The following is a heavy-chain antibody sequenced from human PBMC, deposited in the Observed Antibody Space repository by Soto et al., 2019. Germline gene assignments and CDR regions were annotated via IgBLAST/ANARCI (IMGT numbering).Heavy chain of an antibody. CDR1: RAFINSGGFS. V-gene: IGHV4-31*03. CDR2: IFHSGST. J-gene: IGHJ5*02. CDR3: VRGGIAGHWFDH. Sequence: QVQLQESGPGLVKPTQTLSLTCSVSRAFINSGGFSYSWIRQPPGKGLEWLGYIFHSGSTLYNPSLRGRLTLSADTSRNQLSLDLTSVTAADTAVYYCVRGGIAGHWFDHWGQGILVTVSS. D-gene: IGHD2-15*01.